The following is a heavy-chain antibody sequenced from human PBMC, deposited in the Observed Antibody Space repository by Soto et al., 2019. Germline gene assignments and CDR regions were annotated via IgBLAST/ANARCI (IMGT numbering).Heavy chain of an antibody. V-gene: IGHV4-39*01. D-gene: IGHD3-10*01. CDR2: IFYSGST. CDR3: ARHDLSPPGYFHYMDV. Sequence: SETLSLTCTVSGGSISSSSYYWGWIRQPPGKGLEWIGSIFYSGSTYYNPSLESRVTISVDTSKNQFSLRLSSVTAADTAVYYCARHDLSPPGYFHYMDVWGKGTTVTVSS. J-gene: IGHJ6*03. CDR1: GGSISSSSYY.